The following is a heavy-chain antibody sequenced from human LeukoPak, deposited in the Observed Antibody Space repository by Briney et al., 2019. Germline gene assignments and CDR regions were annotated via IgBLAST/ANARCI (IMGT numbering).Heavy chain of an antibody. J-gene: IGHJ3*02. V-gene: IGHV3-9*01. Sequence: GGSLRLSCAASGFTFDDYVMNWVRQVPGKGLEWVSGISWNSGTIGYADSVKGRFTISRDNAKNSLYLQMNSLRAEDTALYYCVKGAAYHLGDAFDIWGQGTMVTVSS. CDR3: VKGAAYHLGDAFDI. D-gene: IGHD2-15*01. CDR1: GFTFDDYV. CDR2: ISWNSGTI.